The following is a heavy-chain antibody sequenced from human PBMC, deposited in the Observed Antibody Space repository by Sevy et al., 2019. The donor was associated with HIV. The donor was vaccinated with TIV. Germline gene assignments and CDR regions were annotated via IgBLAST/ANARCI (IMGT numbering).Heavy chain of an antibody. J-gene: IGHJ5*02. Sequence: SETLSLTCTVSGGSISSYYWSWIRQPPGKGLEWIGYIYYSGSTNYNPSLKSRVTISVDTSKNQFSLKLSSVTAADTAVYYCARVPPGDYYGSGSRGWFDPWGQGTLVTVSS. CDR3: ARVPPGDYYGSGSRGWFDP. D-gene: IGHD3-10*01. V-gene: IGHV4-59*01. CDR2: IYYSGST. CDR1: GGSISSYY.